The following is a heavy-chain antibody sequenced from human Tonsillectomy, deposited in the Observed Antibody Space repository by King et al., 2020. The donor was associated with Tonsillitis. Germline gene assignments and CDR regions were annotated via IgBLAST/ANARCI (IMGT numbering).Heavy chain of an antibody. D-gene: IGHD1-26*01. CDR1: GFTFNKFV. CDR2: ISPNGDST. J-gene: IGHJ4*02. V-gene: IGHV3-64D*06. Sequence: VQLVESGGGLVQPGGSLRLSCSASGFTFNKFVMYWVRQAPGKGLEYISAISPNGDSTYYADSVKGRFTISRDNSKNTLYLQMTSLRADDTAIYYCVKLGEMVGANNFDCWGQGALVTVSS. CDR3: VKLGEMVGANNFDC.